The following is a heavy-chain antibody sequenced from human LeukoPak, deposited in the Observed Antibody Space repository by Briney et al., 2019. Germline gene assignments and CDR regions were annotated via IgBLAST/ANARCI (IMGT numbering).Heavy chain of an antibody. V-gene: IGHV5-51*01. Sequence: GESLKISCKGSGYSFTSYWIGWVRRMPGKGLEWMGIIYPGDSDTRYSPSFQGQVTISAHKSISTAYLQWSSLKASDTAMYYCARIQRQQLDNYFDYWGQGTLVTVSS. CDR3: ARIQRQQLDNYFDY. CDR2: IYPGDSDT. D-gene: IGHD6-13*01. J-gene: IGHJ4*02. CDR1: GYSFTSYW.